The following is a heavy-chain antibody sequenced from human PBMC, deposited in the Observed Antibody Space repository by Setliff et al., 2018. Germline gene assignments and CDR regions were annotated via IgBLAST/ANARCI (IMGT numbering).Heavy chain of an antibody. CDR3: ARLSIEGFGRYYYYYYMDI. D-gene: IGHD6-6*01. J-gene: IGHJ6*03. V-gene: IGHV1-18*01. CDR2: VSPYTDNT. Sequence: ASVKVSCKASGYTFATYGISWVRQAPGQGLEWLGWVSPYTDNTNYAQNFQGRVTMTTDISGSTAYMDLRSLTSDDTAVYFCARLSIEGFGRYYYYYYMDIWGEGTTVTVSS. CDR1: GYTFATYG.